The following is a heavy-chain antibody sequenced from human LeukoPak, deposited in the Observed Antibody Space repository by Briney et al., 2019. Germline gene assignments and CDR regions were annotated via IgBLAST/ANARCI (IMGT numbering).Heavy chain of an antibody. Sequence: SEALSLTCSVSGDSITGHYLTWIRQPPGNGLEWIGYISHIGSTNYNPSLKSRVTISVDTSKNQFSLKLTSVTAADTALYYCARDRISINALDMWGQGTMVTVSS. V-gene: IGHV4-59*11. CDR3: ARDRISINALDM. D-gene: IGHD1-14*01. CDR1: GDSITGHY. CDR2: ISHIGST. J-gene: IGHJ3*02.